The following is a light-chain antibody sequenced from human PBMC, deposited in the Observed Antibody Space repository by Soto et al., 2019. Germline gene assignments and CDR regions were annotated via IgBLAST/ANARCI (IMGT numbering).Light chain of an antibody. Sequence: IVLTQSPATLSLSPGESATLSCRASLSVNNFLAWYQQKPGQAPRLLIYDASKRATGIPPRFSGSGPGTDFTLTISSLEPEDFVFYYCQQRSNWGITFGQGTRLEIK. V-gene: IGKV3-11*01. J-gene: IGKJ5*01. CDR1: LSVNNF. CDR3: QQRSNWGIT. CDR2: DAS.